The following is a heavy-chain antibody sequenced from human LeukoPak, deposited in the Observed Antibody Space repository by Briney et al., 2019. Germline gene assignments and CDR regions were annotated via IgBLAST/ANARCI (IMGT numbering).Heavy chain of an antibody. J-gene: IGHJ6*02. D-gene: IGHD2-2*01. CDR2: IKQDGSEK. CDR1: GFTFSSYW. CDR3: ARSGSYCSSTSCYPDYYYYGMDV. V-gene: IGHV3-7*01. Sequence: GGSLRLSCAASGFTFSSYWMSWVRQAPGKGLEWVANIKQDGSEKYYVDSVKGRFTISRDNAKNSLYLQMNSLRAEDTAVYYCARSGSYCSSTSCYPDYYYYGMDVWGLGTTVTVSS.